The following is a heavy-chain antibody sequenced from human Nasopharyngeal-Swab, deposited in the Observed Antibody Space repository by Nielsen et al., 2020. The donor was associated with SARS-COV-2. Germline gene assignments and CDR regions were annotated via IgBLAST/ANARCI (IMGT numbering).Heavy chain of an antibody. CDR1: GGSFSGYY. CDR3: ARSHTDYDFWSGYYKVDY. Sequence: SETLSLTCAVYGGSFSGYYWSWSRHPPGKGLEWIGEINHSRSTNYNPSLKSRVTISVDTSKNQFSLKLSSVTAADTAVFYCARSHTDYDFWSGYYKVDYWGQGTLVTVSS. D-gene: IGHD3-3*01. J-gene: IGHJ4*02. V-gene: IGHV4-34*01. CDR2: INHSRST.